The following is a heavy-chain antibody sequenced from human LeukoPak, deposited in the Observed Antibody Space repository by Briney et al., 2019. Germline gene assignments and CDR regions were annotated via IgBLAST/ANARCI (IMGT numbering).Heavy chain of an antibody. CDR2: IIPIFGTA. CDR3: ARSRRSVGYSSSWFGIGGRYNWFDP. V-gene: IGHV1-69*05. D-gene: IGHD6-13*01. J-gene: IGHJ5*02. Sequence: ASVKVSCKASGGTFSSYAISWVRQAPGQGLEWMGGIIPIFGTANYAQKFQGRVTITTDESTSTAYMELSSLRSEDTAVYYCARSRRSVGYSSSWFGIGGRYNWFDPWGRGTLVTVSS. CDR1: GGTFSSYA.